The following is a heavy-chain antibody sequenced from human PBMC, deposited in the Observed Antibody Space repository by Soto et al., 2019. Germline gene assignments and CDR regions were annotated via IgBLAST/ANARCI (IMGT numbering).Heavy chain of an antibody. J-gene: IGHJ4*02. Sequence: SETLSLTCAVYGGSFSGYYWSWIRQPPGKGLEWIGEINHSGSTNYNPSLKSRVTISVDTSKNQFSLKLSSVTAADTAVYYCARGLRDIVVVVAATAYDYWGQGTLVTVSS. CDR3: ARGLRDIVVVVAATAYDY. CDR1: GGSFSGYY. D-gene: IGHD2-15*01. V-gene: IGHV4-34*01. CDR2: INHSGST.